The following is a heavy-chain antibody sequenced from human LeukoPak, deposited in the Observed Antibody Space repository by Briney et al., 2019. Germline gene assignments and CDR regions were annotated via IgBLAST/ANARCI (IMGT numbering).Heavy chain of an antibody. CDR3: ARVTGRIAAAGRGFDP. CDR2: INPNSGGT. CDR1: GYTFTGYY. Sequence: ASVKVSCKASGYTFTGYYMHWVRQAPGQGLEWMGWINPNSGGTNYARKFQGRVTMTRDTSISTAYMELSRLRSDDTAVYYCARVTGRIAAAGRGFDPWGQGTLVTVSS. V-gene: IGHV1-2*02. J-gene: IGHJ5*02. D-gene: IGHD6-13*01.